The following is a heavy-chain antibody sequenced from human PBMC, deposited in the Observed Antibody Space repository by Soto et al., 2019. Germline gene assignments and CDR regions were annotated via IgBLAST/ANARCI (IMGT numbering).Heavy chain of an antibody. Sequence: GGSLRLSCVASGFTFTSYWMSRVRQAPGKGLEWVSNIKGDGSEKKYVDSVKGRFTISRDNAHNSVSLQMNSLRAEDTALYYCGRDEGRNGVRXWGQGTTVTVS. CDR3: GRDEGRNGVRX. V-gene: IGHV3-7*01. J-gene: IGHJ6*02. CDR1: GFTFTSYW. CDR2: IKGDGSEK.